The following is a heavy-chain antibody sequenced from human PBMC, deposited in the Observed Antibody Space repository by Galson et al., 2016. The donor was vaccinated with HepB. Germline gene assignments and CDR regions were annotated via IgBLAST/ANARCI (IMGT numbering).Heavy chain of an antibody. CDR1: GFAASSNY. V-gene: IGHV3-43D*03. D-gene: IGHD6-6*01. CDR2: ISRDGGST. Sequence: SLRLSCASSGFAASSNYMNWVRQAPGKGLEWVSVISRDGGSTYYADSVKGRFTISRDNSKNSLYLQMNSLRAEDTALYYCGKEKYTTSSGAPLDYWGQGTLVTVSS. J-gene: IGHJ4*02. CDR3: GKEKYTTSSGAPLDY.